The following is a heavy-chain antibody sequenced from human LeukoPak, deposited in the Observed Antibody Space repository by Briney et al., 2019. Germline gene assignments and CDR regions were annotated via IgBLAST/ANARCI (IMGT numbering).Heavy chain of an antibody. V-gene: IGHV3-74*01. Sequence: GGSLRLSWAASGFPFSSYWMNWVRQAPGGGLVWVSRIASDGSSTTYADSVKGRFSISRDNAKNTLYLQMNSLRVEDTAVYYCARGRPHGNDYWGQGTLVTVSS. CDR2: IASDGSST. CDR3: ARGRPHGNDY. J-gene: IGHJ4*02. CDR1: GFPFSSYW. D-gene: IGHD4-23*01.